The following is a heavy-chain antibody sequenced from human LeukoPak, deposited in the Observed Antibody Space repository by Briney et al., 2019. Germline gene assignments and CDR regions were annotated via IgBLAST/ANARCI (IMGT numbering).Heavy chain of an antibody. D-gene: IGHD2-15*01. CDR2: ISSNGGST. J-gene: IGHJ4*02. CDR1: GFTFSSYA. Sequence: GGSLRLSCAASGFTFSSYAMHWVRQAPGKGLEYVSAISSNGGSTYYANSVKGRFTISRDNSKNTLYLQMGSLRAEDMAVYYCARGDSFRIFDYWGQGTLVTVSS. V-gene: IGHV3-64*01. CDR3: ARGDSFRIFDY.